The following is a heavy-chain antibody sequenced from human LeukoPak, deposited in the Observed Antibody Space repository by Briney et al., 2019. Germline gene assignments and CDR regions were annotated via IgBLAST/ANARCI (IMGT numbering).Heavy chain of an antibody. V-gene: IGHV3-23*01. Sequence: GGSLRLSCAASGFTFSSYAMSWVRQAPGKGLERVSGISGSGGSTYYADSVKGRFTISRDNSKNTLYLQMNSLRAEDTAVYYCAKAILRSGAGFDYWGQGTLVTVSS. D-gene: IGHD3-10*02. CDR1: GFTFSSYA. J-gene: IGHJ4*02. CDR2: ISGSGGST. CDR3: AKAILRSGAGFDY.